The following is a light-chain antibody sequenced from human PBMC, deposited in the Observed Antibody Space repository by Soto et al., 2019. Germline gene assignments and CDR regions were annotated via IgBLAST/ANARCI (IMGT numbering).Light chain of an antibody. CDR3: AAWDDSLKGHV. Sequence: QSVLTQPPSASGTPGQRVTISCSGSSSNIGRNTVHWYQQLPGTAPNVLIYTNDKRPPGVPDRFSGSKSGTSASLAISGLQSEDEADYYCAAWDDSLKGHVLGTGTKVTVL. CDR2: TND. CDR1: SSNIGRNT. V-gene: IGLV1-44*01. J-gene: IGLJ1*01.